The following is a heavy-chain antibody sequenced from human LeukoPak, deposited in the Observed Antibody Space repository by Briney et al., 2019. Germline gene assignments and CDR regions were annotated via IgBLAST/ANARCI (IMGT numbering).Heavy chain of an antibody. CDR1: GGSISSSSYY. J-gene: IGHJ4*02. Sequence: LSLTCTVSGGSISSSSYYWGWIRQPPGKGLEWVSYISSSSSTIYYADSVKGRFTISRDNAKNSLYLQMNSLRAEDTAVYYCARSRPSDYWGQGTLVTVSS. CDR3: ARSRPSDY. D-gene: IGHD2-2*01. V-gene: IGHV3-11*04. CDR2: ISSSSSTI.